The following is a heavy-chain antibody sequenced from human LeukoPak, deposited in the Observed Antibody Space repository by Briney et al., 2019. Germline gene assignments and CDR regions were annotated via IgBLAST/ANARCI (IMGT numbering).Heavy chain of an antibody. D-gene: IGHD3-3*01. Sequence: GSLRLSCAASGFTFSSYSLSWVRQAPGKGLDWIALITGSSNTIYYADSVKGRLNISRDNAKNSLYLQINSLRAEDTAVYYCARVRSGYWVDYWGQGTLVTVSS. V-gene: IGHV3-48*01. CDR2: ITGSSNTI. CDR1: GFTFSSYS. J-gene: IGHJ4*02. CDR3: ARVRSGYWVDY.